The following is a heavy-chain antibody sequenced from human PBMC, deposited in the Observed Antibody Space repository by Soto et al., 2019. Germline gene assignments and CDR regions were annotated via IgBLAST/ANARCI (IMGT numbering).Heavy chain of an antibody. D-gene: IGHD5-18*01. CDR3: ARRGYSYGLDYYYGMDV. CDR1: GYSFTSYW. Sequence: GESLKISCKGSGYSFTSYWIGWVRQMPGKGLEWMGIIYPGDSDTRYSPSFQGQVTISADKSISTAYLQWSSLKASDTAMYYCARRGYSYGLDYYYGMDVWGQGTTVTVPS. CDR2: IYPGDSDT. J-gene: IGHJ6*02. V-gene: IGHV5-51*01.